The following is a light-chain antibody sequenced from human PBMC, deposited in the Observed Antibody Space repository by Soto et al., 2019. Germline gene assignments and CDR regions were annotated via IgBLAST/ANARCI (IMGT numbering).Light chain of an antibody. CDR3: QQYNNWLRT. CDR2: GAS. Sequence: EIVMTQSPDTLSLSPGQRATLSCRASVSVRTDLAWYQQKPGQAPRLLIYGASTRAAGVPVRFSGSGSGSEFTLTIDTLQSEDFAVYYCQQYNNWLRTFGQGTKVEI. CDR1: VSVRTD. V-gene: IGKV3-15*01. J-gene: IGKJ1*01.